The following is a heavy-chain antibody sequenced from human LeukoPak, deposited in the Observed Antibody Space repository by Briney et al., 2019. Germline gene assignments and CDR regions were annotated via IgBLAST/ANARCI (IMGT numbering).Heavy chain of an antibody. CDR2: ISGSGGST. V-gene: IGHV3-23*01. CDR1: GFTFRSYA. D-gene: IGHD6-19*01. Sequence: GGSLRLSCAASGFTFRSYAMSWVRQAPGKGLEWVSAISGSGGSTYYADSVKGRFTISRDNSKNTLYLQMNSLRAEDPAVYYCAKTGYSSGWWGDFQHWGQGTLVTVSS. J-gene: IGHJ1*01. CDR3: AKTGYSSGWWGDFQH.